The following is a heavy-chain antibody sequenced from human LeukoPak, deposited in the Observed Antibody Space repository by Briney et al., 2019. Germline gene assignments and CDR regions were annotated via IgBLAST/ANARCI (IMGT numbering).Heavy chain of an antibody. CDR1: GFTFSIYA. J-gene: IGHJ4*02. V-gene: IGHV3-23*01. Sequence: PGGSLRLSCAASGFTFSIYAMSSVRQAPGKGLEWVSSISGSGDTTFYADSVKGRFTISRDKSKYTLYLQMNSLRAEDTAVYYCAKSRDYGSGRVTGFDFWGPGTLVTVSS. D-gene: IGHD3-10*01. CDR3: AKSRDYGSGRVTGFDF. CDR2: ISGSGDTT.